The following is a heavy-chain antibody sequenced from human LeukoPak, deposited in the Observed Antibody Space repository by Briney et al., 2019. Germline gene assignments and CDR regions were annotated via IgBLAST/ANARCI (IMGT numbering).Heavy chain of an antibody. D-gene: IGHD3-3*01. J-gene: IGHJ4*02. CDR2: IYPGDSDT. CDR3: ARQVTNYDFWSGLSTPHFDY. Sequence: GESLKISCKGSGYSFTSYWIGWVRQMRGKGLEWMGIIYPGDSDTRYSPSFQGQVTISADKSISTAYLQWSSLKASDTAMYYCARQVTNYDFWSGLSTPHFDYWGQGTLVTVSS. CDR1: GYSFTSYW. V-gene: IGHV5-51*01.